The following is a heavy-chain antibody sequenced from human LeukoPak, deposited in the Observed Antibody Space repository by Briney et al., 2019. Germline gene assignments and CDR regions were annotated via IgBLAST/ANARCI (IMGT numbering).Heavy chain of an antibody. V-gene: IGHV3-23*01. J-gene: IGHJ4*02. CDR2: ISGSGDYT. CDR3: AKGGAGYCSSTSCLYYFDY. Sequence: PGGSLRLSCAASGCTFSSYARSWVRRAPGRGLEWVSTISGSGDYTYYADRMKGRFTISRDNSKNTLLLQMNSLRAEDTAVYSCAKGGAGYCSSTSCLYYFDYWGQGTLVTVST. CDR1: GCTFSSYA. D-gene: IGHD2-2*01.